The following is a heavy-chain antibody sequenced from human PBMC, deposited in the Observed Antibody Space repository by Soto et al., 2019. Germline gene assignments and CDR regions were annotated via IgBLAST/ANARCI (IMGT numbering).Heavy chain of an antibody. CDR1: GYTFTSYA. J-gene: IGHJ5*02. CDR2: INAGNGNT. Sequence: ASVKVSCKASGYTFTSYAMHWVRQAPGQRLEWMGWINAGNGNTKYSQKFQGRVTITRDTSASTAYMELSSLRSEDTAVYYCAREDDSSGENWFDPWGQGTLVTVSS. D-gene: IGHD3-22*01. V-gene: IGHV1-3*01. CDR3: AREDDSSGENWFDP.